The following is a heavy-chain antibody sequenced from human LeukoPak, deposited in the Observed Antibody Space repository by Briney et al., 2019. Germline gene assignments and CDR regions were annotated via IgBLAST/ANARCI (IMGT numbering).Heavy chain of an antibody. D-gene: IGHD2-21*02. V-gene: IGHV4-4*09. Sequence: PSETLSLTCTVSGGSISSYYWSWIRQPPGKGLEWIGYIYTSGSTNYNPSLKSRVTISVDTSKNQFSLKLSSVTAADTAVYYCARQYCGGDCYPNNYYYYMDVWGKGTTVTVSS. CDR1: GGSISSYY. J-gene: IGHJ6*03. CDR2: IYTSGST. CDR3: ARQYCGGDCYPNNYYYYMDV.